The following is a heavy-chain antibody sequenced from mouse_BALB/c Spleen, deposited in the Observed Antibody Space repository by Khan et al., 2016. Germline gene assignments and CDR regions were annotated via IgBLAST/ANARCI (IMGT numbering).Heavy chain of an antibody. CDR2: IWAGGST. Sequence: QVQLKESGPGLVAPSQTLSITCTVSGFSLTHYGVHWVRQPPGKGLEWLGIIWAGGSTNYNSALMSRLSISKDNSKSQVSLKMNSLQTDDTARYYGARDENYRYDGFAYWGKGTLVTVSA. J-gene: IGHJ3*01. CDR3: ARDENYRYDGFAY. V-gene: IGHV2-9*02. D-gene: IGHD2-14*01. CDR1: GFSLTHYG.